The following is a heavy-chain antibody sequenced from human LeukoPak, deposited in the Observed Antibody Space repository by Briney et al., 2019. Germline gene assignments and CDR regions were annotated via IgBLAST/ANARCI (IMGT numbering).Heavy chain of an antibody. CDR2: INPNSGGT. Sequence: ASVKVSCKASGYTFTGYYVHWVRQAPGQGLEWMGRINPNSGGTNYAQKFQGRVTMTRDTSISTAYMELSRLRSDDTAVYYCASSGGYSYGYHSWGQGTLVTVSS. D-gene: IGHD5-18*01. V-gene: IGHV1-2*06. J-gene: IGHJ5*02. CDR3: ASSGGYSYGYHS. CDR1: GYTFTGYY.